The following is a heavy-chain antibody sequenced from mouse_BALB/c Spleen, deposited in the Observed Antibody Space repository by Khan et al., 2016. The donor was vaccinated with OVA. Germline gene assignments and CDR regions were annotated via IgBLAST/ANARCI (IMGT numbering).Heavy chain of an antibody. D-gene: IGHD2-3*01. CDR2: IYPGSDNA. CDR3: ARGDGYYVYFDY. CDR1: GYTFTYYV. Sequence: VELVESGPELVKPGASVKMSCKASGYTFTYYVITWVKQRTGQGLEWIGEIYPGSDNAYYNGRFKGKATLTADKSSNTTHMQLSSLTSEDSAVYFCARGDGYYVYFDYWGQGTTLTVSS. J-gene: IGHJ2*01. V-gene: IGHV1-81*01.